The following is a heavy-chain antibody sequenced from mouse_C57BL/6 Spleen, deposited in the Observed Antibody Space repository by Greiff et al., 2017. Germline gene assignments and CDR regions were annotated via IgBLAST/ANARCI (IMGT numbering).Heavy chain of an antibody. Sequence: EVMLVESVAELVRPGASVKLSCTASGFNIKNTYMHWVKQRPEQGLEWIGRIDPANGNTKYAPKFQGKATITADTSSNTAYLQLSSLTSEDTAIYYCAAGGETAQAPFYAMDYWGQGTSVTVSS. CDR1: GFNIKNTY. V-gene: IGHV14-3*01. CDR2: IDPANGNT. D-gene: IGHD3-2*02. CDR3: AAGGETAQAPFYAMDY. J-gene: IGHJ4*01.